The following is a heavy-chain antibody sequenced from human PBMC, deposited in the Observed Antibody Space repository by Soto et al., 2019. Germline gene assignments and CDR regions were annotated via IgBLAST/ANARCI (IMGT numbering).Heavy chain of an antibody. V-gene: IGHV1-69*06. D-gene: IGHD3-22*01. Sequence: QVELVRSGAEVKKPGSSVKVSCKASGDTFDIYGFNWVRQAPGEGLEWMGVIIPIFETADYAQKFQGRVSITADKSTSTAYMELGSLTSEDTAVYYCARGGIHFADSSGHAFDSWGQGTLISVTS. CDR3: ARGGIHFADSSGHAFDS. J-gene: IGHJ4*02. CDR2: IIPIFETA. CDR1: GDTFDIYG.